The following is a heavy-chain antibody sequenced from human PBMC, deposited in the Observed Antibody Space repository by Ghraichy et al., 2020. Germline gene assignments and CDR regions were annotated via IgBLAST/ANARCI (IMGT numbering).Heavy chain of an antibody. Sequence: GGSLRLSCAASGFTFSSYSMNWVRQAPGKGLEWVSSISSSSSEIYYADSVKGRFTISRDNAKNSLYLQMNSLRAEDTAVYYCARDYYGDYWGQGTLVTVSS. V-gene: IGHV3-21*01. J-gene: IGHJ4*02. CDR3: ARDYYGDY. CDR1: GFTFSSYS. CDR2: ISSSSSEI.